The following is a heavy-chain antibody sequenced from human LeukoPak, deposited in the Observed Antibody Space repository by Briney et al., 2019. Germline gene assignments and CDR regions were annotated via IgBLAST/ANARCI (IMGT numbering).Heavy chain of an antibody. CDR1: GASISSSSYY. V-gene: IGHV4-39*01. D-gene: IGHD6-6*01. CDR2: IYYSGTT. J-gene: IGHJ4*02. CDR3: ATQVGAARTYFDY. Sequence: PSETLSLTCTVSGASISSSSYYGGWIRQPPGKGLEWIGSIYYSGTTYYNPSLKSRVTISVDTSKNQFSLNLNSVTAADTAVYYCATQVGAARTYFDYWGQGTLVTVSS.